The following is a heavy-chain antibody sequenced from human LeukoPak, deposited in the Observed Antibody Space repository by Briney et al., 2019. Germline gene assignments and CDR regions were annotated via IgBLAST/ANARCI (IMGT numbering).Heavy chain of an antibody. V-gene: IGHV4-34*01. CDR2: INHSGST. D-gene: IGHD6-13*01. Sequence: PSETLSLTCAVYGGSFSGYYWSCIRQPPGKGLEWIGEINHSGSTNYNPSLKSRVTISVDTSKNQFSLKLSSVTAADTAVYYCAKGGGGVAAAGIDYWGQGTLVSVSS. CDR3: AKGGGGVAAAGIDY. CDR1: GGSFSGYY. J-gene: IGHJ4*02.